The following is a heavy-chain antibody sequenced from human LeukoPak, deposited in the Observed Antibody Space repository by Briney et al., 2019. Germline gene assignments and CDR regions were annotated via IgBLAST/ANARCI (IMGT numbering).Heavy chain of an antibody. D-gene: IGHD1-26*01. J-gene: IGHJ4*02. CDR1: GGSISSYY. Sequence: SETLSLTCTVSGGSISSYYWSWIRQPPGKGLEWIGYIYYSGSTNYNPSLKSRVTISVVTSKNQFSLKLSSVTAADTAVYYCARNSEWEPQYYFDYWGQGTLVTVSS. V-gene: IGHV4-59*08. CDR3: ARNSEWEPQYYFDY. CDR2: IYYSGST.